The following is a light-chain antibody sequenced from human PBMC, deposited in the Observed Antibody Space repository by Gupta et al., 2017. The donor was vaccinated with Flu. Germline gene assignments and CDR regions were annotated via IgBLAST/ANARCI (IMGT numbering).Light chain of an antibody. Sequence: EIMLTQSPGTLSLSPGERATLSCRASQSVSRNFLAWFQQKPGQAPTLLIDGASSRATDIPDRFSGSGSGTEFTLTISRLEPEDFAVYYCQQYGSSPRTFGQGTKVEIK. CDR3: QQYGSSPRT. J-gene: IGKJ1*01. CDR2: GAS. CDR1: QSVSRNF. V-gene: IGKV3-20*01.